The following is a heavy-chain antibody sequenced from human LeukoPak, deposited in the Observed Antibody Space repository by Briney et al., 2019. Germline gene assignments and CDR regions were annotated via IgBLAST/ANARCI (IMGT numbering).Heavy chain of an antibody. D-gene: IGHD6-19*01. V-gene: IGHV1-24*01. CDR1: GYSLTKLS. J-gene: IGHJ6*03. CDR3: ARGGQWLVPPDGYYYYMDV. CDR2: FVPEDDES. Sequence: ASVKVSCKLSGYSLTKLSMHWVRQAPGKGLEWMGGFVPEDDESIYAQNLQGRVTMTEDTSTNTAYMELSSLRSEDTAVYYCARGGQWLVPPDGYYYYMDVWGKGTTVTVSS.